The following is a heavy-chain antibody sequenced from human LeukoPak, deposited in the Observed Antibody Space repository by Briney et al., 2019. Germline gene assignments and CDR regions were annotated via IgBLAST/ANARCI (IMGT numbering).Heavy chain of an antibody. V-gene: IGHV3-23*01. Sequence: GGPLRLSCAASGFTFSSYAMSWVRQAPGKGLEWVSAIGGSGGSTYYADSVKGRFTISRDNSKNTVYLQMNSLRAEDTAVYYCARKKEEGATGYWGQGTLVTVSS. CDR1: GFTFSSYA. CDR2: IGGSGGST. CDR3: ARKKEEGATGY. J-gene: IGHJ4*02. D-gene: IGHD1-26*01.